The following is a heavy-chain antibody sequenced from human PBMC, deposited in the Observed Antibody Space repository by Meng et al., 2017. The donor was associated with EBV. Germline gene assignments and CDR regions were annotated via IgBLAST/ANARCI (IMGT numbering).Heavy chain of an antibody. J-gene: IGHJ2*01. V-gene: IGHV3-53*01. D-gene: IGHD6-19*01. CDR2: IYSGGST. Sequence: EVQLVESGGGLIQRGGSLRLSFAASGFTVSSNYLSWVRQAPGKGLERVSVIYSGGSTYYADSVKGRFTISRDNSKNTLYLQMNSLRAEDTAVYYCARGGGERWRQRFYWYFDLRGRGTLVTVS. CDR3: ARGGGERWRQRFYWYFDL. CDR1: GFTVSSNY.